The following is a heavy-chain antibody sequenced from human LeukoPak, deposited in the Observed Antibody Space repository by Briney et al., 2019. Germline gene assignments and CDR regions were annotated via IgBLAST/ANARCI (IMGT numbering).Heavy chain of an antibody. CDR3: ARDFNDYGDYYYYMDV. CDR2: MNPNSGNT. J-gene: IGHJ6*03. V-gene: IGHV1-8*01. CDR1: GYTLTSYD. Sequence: ASVKVSCKASGYTLTSYDINWVRQATGQGLEWMGWMNPNSGNTGYAQKFQGRVTMTRNTSISTAYMELSSLRSEDTAVYYCARDFNDYGDYYYYMDVWGKGTTVTVSS. D-gene: IGHD4-17*01.